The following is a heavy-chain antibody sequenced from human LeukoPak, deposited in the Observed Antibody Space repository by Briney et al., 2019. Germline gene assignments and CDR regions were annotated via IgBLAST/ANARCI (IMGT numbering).Heavy chain of an antibody. CDR3: ARGSSGFVNGLDI. CDR1: GFTFRSYW. CDR2: IKRDGRST. Sequence: PGGSLRLSCAASGFTFRSYWMHWVGQAPGKGRVWVSRIKRDGRSTSYADSVKGRFTISRDNAKNTLYLKMTSLRAEDTAVYSCARGSSGFVNGLDIWGQGTMVTVSS. J-gene: IGHJ3*02. D-gene: IGHD3-22*01. V-gene: IGHV3-74*01.